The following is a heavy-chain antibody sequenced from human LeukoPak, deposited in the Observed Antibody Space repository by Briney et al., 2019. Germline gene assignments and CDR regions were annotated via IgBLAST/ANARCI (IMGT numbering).Heavy chain of an antibody. CDR1: GFTFSSYW. J-gene: IGHJ6*03. V-gene: IGHV3-30*18. D-gene: IGHD2/OR15-2a*01. Sequence: GSLRLSCAASGFTFSSYWMSWVHQAPGKGLEWVAVITYDGSNKYYADSVKGRFTISRDNSKNTLFLQMNSLRAEDTAVYYCAKASMNAYYYYMDVWGKGTTVTISS. CDR2: ITYDGSNK. CDR3: AKASMNAYYYYMDV.